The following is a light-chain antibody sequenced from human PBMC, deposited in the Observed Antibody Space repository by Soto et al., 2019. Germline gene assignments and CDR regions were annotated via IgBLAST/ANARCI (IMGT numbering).Light chain of an antibody. J-gene: IGKJ3*01. CDR3: QQYNAWPRT. CDR1: QSVSYN. Sequence: EIVMTQSPATLSVSPGERATLSCRASQSVSYNFAWYQQKPGQAPRLLVYGLSTRATGIPARFSSSGSGTELTLTISSMQSEDFAIYYCQQYNAWPRTFGPGTRVDFK. CDR2: GLS. V-gene: IGKV3D-15*01.